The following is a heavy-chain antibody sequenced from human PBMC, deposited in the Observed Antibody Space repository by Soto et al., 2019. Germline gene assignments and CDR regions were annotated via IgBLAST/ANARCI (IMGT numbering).Heavy chain of an antibody. CDR1: DGSFSGYY. J-gene: IGHJ6*02. V-gene: IGHV4-34*01. CDR2: INYSGST. CDR3: ARTGGMDV. Sequence: QVQLQQWGAGLLKPSETLSLTCAVYDGSFSGYYWSWLRQTPGKGLEWIGEINYSGSTKYNPSLESRVTISVDTSKNQSSLRLSSVTAADTAVYYCARTGGMDVWSQGATVTVSS.